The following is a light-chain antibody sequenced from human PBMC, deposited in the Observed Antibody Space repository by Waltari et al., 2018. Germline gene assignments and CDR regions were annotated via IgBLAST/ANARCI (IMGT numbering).Light chain of an antibody. V-gene: IGKV4-1*01. CDR3: QQYYTTPRT. J-gene: IGKJ1*01. CDR1: QSVLHSANHKNC. CDR2: WAS. Sequence: DVVMTQSPGSLAVSLGETATINCKSSQSVLHSANHKNCLAWYQQKPGQPPKLLIYWASTRESGVPDRFSGSGSGTDFTLTISSLQAEDVAVYYCQQYYTTPRTFGQGTKVEIK.